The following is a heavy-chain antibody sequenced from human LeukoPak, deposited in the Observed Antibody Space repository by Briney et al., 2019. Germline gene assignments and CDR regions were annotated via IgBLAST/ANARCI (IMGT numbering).Heavy chain of an antibody. J-gene: IGHJ4*02. CDR3: AKDYISYSSGWYFYFDY. CDR1: GDTFSSFA. Sequence: SVKVSCKASGDTFSSFAVSWVRQAPGQGLEWMGRIIPLFGTADYAQRYQGRVTISADNSLNTAYLELSSLTSEDTAVYYCAKDYISYSSGWYFYFDYWGQGTLVTVSS. D-gene: IGHD6-19*01. V-gene: IGHV1-69*06. CDR2: IIPLFGTA.